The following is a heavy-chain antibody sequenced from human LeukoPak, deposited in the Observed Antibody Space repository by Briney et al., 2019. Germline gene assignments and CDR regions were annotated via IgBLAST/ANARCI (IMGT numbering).Heavy chain of an antibody. CDR3: ARDQGYSSGWSLGY. CDR2: IIPIFGTA. V-gene: IGHV1-69*05. Sequence: SVKVSFKASGGTFSSYAISWVRQAHGQGLEWMGRIIPIFGTANYAQKFQGRVTITTDESKSTAYMELRSLRSEDTAVYYCARDQGYSSGWSLGYWGQGTLVTVSS. D-gene: IGHD6-19*01. J-gene: IGHJ4*02. CDR1: GGTFSSYA.